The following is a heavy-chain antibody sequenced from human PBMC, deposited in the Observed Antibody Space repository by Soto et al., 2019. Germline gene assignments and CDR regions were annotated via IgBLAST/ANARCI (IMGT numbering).Heavy chain of an antibody. CDR3: AASAGYCSSTSCPERNWFDP. J-gene: IGHJ5*02. D-gene: IGHD2-2*01. V-gene: IGHV4-31*03. CDR1: YGSISSGGCY. CDR2: IYYSGST. Sequence: SEALSHTCTVSYGSISSGGCYWSFIHQHPVKVLEWIGYIYYSGSTYYNPSLKGRVTISVDTSKNQFSLKLSSVTAADTAVYYCAASAGYCSSTSCPERNWFDPWGQGTLVTVSS.